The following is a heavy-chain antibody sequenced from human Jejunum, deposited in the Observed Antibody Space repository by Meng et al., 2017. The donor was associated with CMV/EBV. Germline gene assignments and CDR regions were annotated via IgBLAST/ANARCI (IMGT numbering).Heavy chain of an antibody. CDR2: IKEDGSEK. CDR3: ARKRNSNWFDS. CDR1: GFTFSNYW. D-gene: IGHD4-11*01. Sequence: CAASGFTFSNYWMPWVRQAPGKGLEWVANIKEDGSEKYFVDSVNGRFTISRDNAQNSLYLQMNSLRVADTAVYYCARKRNSNWFDSWGQGTLVTVSS. J-gene: IGHJ5*01. V-gene: IGHV3-7*01.